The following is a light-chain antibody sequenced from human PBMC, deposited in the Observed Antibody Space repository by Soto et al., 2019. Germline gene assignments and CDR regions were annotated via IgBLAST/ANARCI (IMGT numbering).Light chain of an antibody. V-gene: IGKV3-20*01. J-gene: IGKJ5*01. CDR1: QSVTSNY. CDR3: QQYGSSPPIT. Sequence: EIVLTQSPGTLSLSPGERATLSCRASQSVTSNYLAWYQQKPGQAPRLLIYDASRRPTGIPDRFSGSGSGTDFPLTSSRLEPEDFAVYYCQQYGSSPPITFGLGTRLEIK. CDR2: DAS.